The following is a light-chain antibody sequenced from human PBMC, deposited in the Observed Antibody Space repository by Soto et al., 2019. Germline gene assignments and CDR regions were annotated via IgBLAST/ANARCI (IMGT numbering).Light chain of an antibody. CDR3: QKSDHLPL. CDR1: HDIGNS. CDR2: DAY. Sequence: DIQMTQSPPSLSASVGDRVTITCQASHDIGNSLNWYQDKPGQAPKLVIHDAYNLETGVPSTFSGNGYGTDFTFTISSLRPEDIATYYCQKSDHLPLFGPGTRVDMK. V-gene: IGKV1-33*01. J-gene: IGKJ3*01.